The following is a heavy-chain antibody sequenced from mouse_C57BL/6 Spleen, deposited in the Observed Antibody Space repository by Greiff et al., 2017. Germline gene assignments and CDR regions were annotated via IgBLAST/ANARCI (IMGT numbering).Heavy chain of an antibody. CDR3: ARPLGSSPYYYAMDY. J-gene: IGHJ4*01. Sequence: VQLVESGGGLVKPGGSLKLSCAASGFTFSDYGMHWVRQAPEKGLEWVAYISSGSSTIYYADTVKGRFTISRDNAKNTLFLQMTSLRSEDTAMYYCARPLGSSPYYYAMDYWGQGTSVTVSS. D-gene: IGHD1-1*01. CDR1: GFTFSDYG. CDR2: ISSGSSTI. V-gene: IGHV5-17*01.